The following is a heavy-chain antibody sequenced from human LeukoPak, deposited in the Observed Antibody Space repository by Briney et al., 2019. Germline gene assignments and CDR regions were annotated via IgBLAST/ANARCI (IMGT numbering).Heavy chain of an antibody. Sequence: PGRSLRLSCAASGFTFSSYAMHWVRQAPGKGLEWVAVISYDGSNKHYADSVKGRFTISRDNSKNTLYLQMNSLRAEDTAVYYCAREMGITMVRGVIISGNFDYWGQGTLVTVSS. CDR1: GFTFSSYA. V-gene: IGHV3-30-3*01. D-gene: IGHD3-10*01. CDR2: ISYDGSNK. CDR3: AREMGITMVRGVIISGNFDY. J-gene: IGHJ4*02.